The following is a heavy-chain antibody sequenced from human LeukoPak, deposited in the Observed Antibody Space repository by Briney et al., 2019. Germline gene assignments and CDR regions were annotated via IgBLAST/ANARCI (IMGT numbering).Heavy chain of an antibody. CDR3: ASGLYYYYYMDV. J-gene: IGHJ6*03. CDR1: GFTFSSYA. CDR2: ISYDGSNK. V-gene: IGHV3-30*04. D-gene: IGHD3/OR15-3a*01. Sequence: PGGTLRLSCAASGFTFSSYAMHWVRQAPGKGLEWVAVISYDGSNKYYADSVKGRFTISRDNSKNTLYLQMNSLRAEDTAVYYCASGLYYYYYMDVWGKGTTVTVSS.